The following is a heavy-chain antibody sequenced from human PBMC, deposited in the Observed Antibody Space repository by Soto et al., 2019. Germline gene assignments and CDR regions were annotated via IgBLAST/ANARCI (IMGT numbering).Heavy chain of an antibody. CDR1: GGSITSGGYF. Sequence: SETLSLTCTVSGGSITSGGYFWDWIRQPPGKGLEWIGTVHSTGGTYYSPSLRSRVTISVDTSKNLFSLKMTSASATDTAVYFCAKREDSSRVGGLDIWCQGNAVT. V-gene: IGHV4-39*01. D-gene: IGHD1-26*01. CDR3: AKREDSSRVGGLDI. CDR2: VHSTGGT. J-gene: IGHJ6*02.